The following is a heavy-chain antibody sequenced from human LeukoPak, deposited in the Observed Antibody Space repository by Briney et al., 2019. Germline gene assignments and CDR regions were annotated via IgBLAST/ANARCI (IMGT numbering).Heavy chain of an antibody. J-gene: IGHJ3*02. CDR2: IYHSGST. CDR1: GGSTSSGGYS. CDR3: ARALGEVDAFDI. V-gene: IGHV4-30-2*01. Sequence: SQTLSLTCAVSGGSTSSGGYSWSWIRQPPGKGLEWIGYIYHSGSTYYNPSLKSRVTISVDRSKNQFSLKLSSVTAADTAVYYCARALGEVDAFDIWGQGTMVTVSS.